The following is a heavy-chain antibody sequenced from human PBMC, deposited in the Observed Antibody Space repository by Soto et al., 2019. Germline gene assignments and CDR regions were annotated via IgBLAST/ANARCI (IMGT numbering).Heavy chain of an antibody. D-gene: IGHD3-22*01. CDR1: GYTFTTYV. CDR3: ARGSFTMLVANEYYYSLDV. CDR2: INAGNGNT. J-gene: IGHJ6*02. Sequence: QAQLVQSGAEVKKPGASVKVSCKASGYTFTTYVIHWVRQAPGQRLEWMGWINAGNGNTKYSQNFMGRVTLTRDTSATTAYMEVGSLRSEDTAVYYCARGSFTMLVANEYYYSLDVWGPGTTVTVSS. V-gene: IGHV1-3*01.